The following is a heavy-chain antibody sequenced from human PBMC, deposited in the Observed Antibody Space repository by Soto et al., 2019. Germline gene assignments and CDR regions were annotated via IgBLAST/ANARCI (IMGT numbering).Heavy chain of an antibody. CDR2: IYYNGNT. J-gene: IGHJ2*01. CDR3: ARDYGDKNWYFDL. Sequence: QVQLQESGPGLVKPSQTLSLTCTVSGGSISRGGHYWSWIRQHPGKGLEWIGYIYYNGNTYYNPSLKSRVTISLDTSKNQFPLKLSSVTAADAAVYYCARDYGDKNWYFDLWGRGTLVTVSS. D-gene: IGHD4-17*01. CDR1: GGSISRGGHY. V-gene: IGHV4-31*03.